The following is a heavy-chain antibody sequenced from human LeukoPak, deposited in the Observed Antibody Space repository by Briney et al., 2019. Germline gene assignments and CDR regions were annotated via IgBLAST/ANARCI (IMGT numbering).Heavy chain of an antibody. CDR1: GFTFSSYA. CDR2: ISYDGSNK. D-gene: IGHD6-19*01. CDR3: ARDSAPNTPLTIAVAAPPDY. V-gene: IGHV3-30-3*01. Sequence: GGSLRLSCAASGFTFSSYAMHWVRQAPGKGLEWVAVISYDGSNKYYADSVKGRFTISRDNSKNTLYLQMNSLRAEDTAVYYCARDSAPNTPLTIAVAAPPDYWGQGTLVTVSS. J-gene: IGHJ4*02.